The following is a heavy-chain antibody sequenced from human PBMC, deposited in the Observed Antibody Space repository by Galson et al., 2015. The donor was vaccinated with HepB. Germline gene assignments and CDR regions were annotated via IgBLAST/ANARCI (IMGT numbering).Heavy chain of an antibody. J-gene: IGHJ4*02. CDR3: ARDVADYDSSGYPFDY. CDR2: INPNSGGT. Sequence: SVKVSCKASGYTFTGYYMHWVRQAPGQGLEWMGWINPNSGGTNYAQKFQGRVTMTRDTSISTAYMELSRLRSDDTAVYYCARDVADYDSSGYPFDYWGQGTLVTVSS. V-gene: IGHV1-2*02. D-gene: IGHD3-22*01. CDR1: GYTFTGYY.